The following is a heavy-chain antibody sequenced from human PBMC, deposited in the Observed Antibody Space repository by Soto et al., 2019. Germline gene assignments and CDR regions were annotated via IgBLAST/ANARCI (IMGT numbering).Heavy chain of an antibody. CDR1: GFTFSSYS. CDR2: ISSSSSYI. Sequence: GGSLRLSCAASGFTFSSYSMNWVRQAPGKGLEWVSSISSSSSYIYYADSVEGRFTISRDNAKNSLYLQMNSLRTEDTAIYYCVRVKLGPQPLKAFDAWGQGTMVTVSS. V-gene: IGHV3-21*04. D-gene: IGHD7-27*01. CDR3: VRVKLGPQPLKAFDA. J-gene: IGHJ3*01.